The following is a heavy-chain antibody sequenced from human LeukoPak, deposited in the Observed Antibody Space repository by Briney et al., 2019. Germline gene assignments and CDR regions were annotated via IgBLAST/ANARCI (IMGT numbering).Heavy chain of an antibody. D-gene: IGHD3-10*01. Sequence: GGSLRLSCAASGFTFSSYSMNWVRQAPGKGLEWVSSISSSSSYIYYADSVKGRFTISRDNAKNSLYLQMNSLRAEDTAVYYCASQLWFGEPYFDYWGQGTLVTVSS. CDR3: ASQLWFGEPYFDY. V-gene: IGHV3-21*01. J-gene: IGHJ4*02. CDR2: ISSSSSYI. CDR1: GFTFSSYS.